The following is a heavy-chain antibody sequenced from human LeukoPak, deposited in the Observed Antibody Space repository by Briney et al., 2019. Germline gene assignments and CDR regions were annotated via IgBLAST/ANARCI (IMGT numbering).Heavy chain of an antibody. CDR1: GCTLTELS. J-gene: IGHJ4*02. CDR3: ATVPTVYYYGSGSYYNDY. D-gene: IGHD3-10*01. V-gene: IGHV1-24*01. CDR2: FDPEDGET. Sequence: ASVKVSCKVSGCTLTELSMHWVRQAPGKGLGWMGGFDPEDGETIYAQKFQGRVTMTEDTSTDTAYMELSSLRSEDTAVYYCATVPTVYYYGSGSYYNDYWGQGTLVTVSS.